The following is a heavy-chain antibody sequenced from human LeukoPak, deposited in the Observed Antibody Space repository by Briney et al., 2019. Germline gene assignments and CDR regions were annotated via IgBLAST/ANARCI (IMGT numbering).Heavy chain of an antibody. Sequence: GGSLRLSCAASGFTISPYWMHWVRQTPRKGLGWVSRISRDGSNTVYAESVKGRFTISRDNANKTLYLQMNSLRGDDTSVYYCAREWDLPGAYYMDVWGKGTTVTVSS. CDR3: AREWDLPGAYYMDV. V-gene: IGHV3-74*01. CDR1: GFTISPYW. CDR2: ISRDGSNT. J-gene: IGHJ6*03. D-gene: IGHD1-26*01.